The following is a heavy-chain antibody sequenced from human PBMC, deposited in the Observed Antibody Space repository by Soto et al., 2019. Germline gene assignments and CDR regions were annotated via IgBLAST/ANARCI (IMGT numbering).Heavy chain of an antibody. CDR3: ARRYCTDGVCPFDN. Sequence: EVQLVESGGGLVKPGGSLRLSCAASGFPFRSHSMSWVRLAPGKGLEWVSSISASGNSKYYADSVRGRFTISRDNVEGSLYLQLNSLRDEDTATYYCARRYCTDGVCPFDNWGQGTLVTVSS. V-gene: IGHV3-21*02. CDR1: GFPFRSHS. J-gene: IGHJ4*02. D-gene: IGHD2-8*01. CDR2: ISASGNSK.